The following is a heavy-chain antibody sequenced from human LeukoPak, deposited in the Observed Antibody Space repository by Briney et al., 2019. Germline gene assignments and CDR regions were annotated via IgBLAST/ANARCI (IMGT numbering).Heavy chain of an antibody. D-gene: IGHD3-3*01. Sequence: GGSLRLSCAASGFTFSSYDMHWVRQPTGKGLEWVSAIGTAGDTYYSHSVKGRFTISRDNSKNTLYLQMNSLRTDDTAVYYCGKEQSGSYVHAFDPWGQGTVVTVSS. CDR1: GFTFSSYD. CDR2: IGTAGDT. J-gene: IGHJ5*02. CDR3: GKEQSGSYVHAFDP. V-gene: IGHV3-13*01.